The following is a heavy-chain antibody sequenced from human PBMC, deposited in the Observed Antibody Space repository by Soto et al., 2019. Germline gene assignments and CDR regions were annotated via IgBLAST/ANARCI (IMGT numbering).Heavy chain of an antibody. CDR2: INPSSGYT. CDR1: GYTFSSYY. J-gene: IGHJ5*02. Sequence: QVQLVQSGAEVKKPGASVKVSCKASGYTFSSYYMNWVRQAPGQGLEWLGIINPSSGYTTCAQRFLGRVTMTSDTSTSTVHMELGSLTSEDTAVYYCARGGGIVVVTAPYDPWGQGTLVTVSS. V-gene: IGHV1-46*03. CDR3: ARGGGIVVVTAPYDP. D-gene: IGHD2-21*02.